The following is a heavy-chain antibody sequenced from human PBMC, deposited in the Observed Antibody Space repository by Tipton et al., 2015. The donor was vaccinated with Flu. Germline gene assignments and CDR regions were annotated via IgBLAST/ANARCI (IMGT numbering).Heavy chain of an antibody. CDR3: ATKFASWGVWEPRDY. J-gene: IGHJ4*02. CDR1: GGSFSGYY. D-gene: IGHD7-27*01. Sequence: TLSLTCAVYGGSFSGYYWSWIRQPPGKGLEWIGENNHSGITNYNPSLESRVTISVDKSKRHFTLRLSSVSAADTAVYYCATKFASWGVWEPRDYWGQGMLVTLSS. CDR2: NNHSGIT. V-gene: IGHV4-34*01.